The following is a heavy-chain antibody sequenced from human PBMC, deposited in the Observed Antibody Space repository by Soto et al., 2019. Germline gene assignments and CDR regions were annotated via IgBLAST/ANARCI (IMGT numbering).Heavy chain of an antibody. V-gene: IGHV4-59*08. CDR2: IQYSGYS. D-gene: IGHD3-10*01. CDR1: GGSITNYY. Sequence: QVQLQESGPGLVKPSETLSLTCTVSGGSITNYYCSWFRQPPGKGLEWIGYIQYSGYSAYNLSLKRRVPMSMVTSKTQFSLMLESVTATDTAVYYCARHGFGSLHGLVDVWGQGTTVIVSS. CDR3: ARHGFGSLHGLVDV. J-gene: IGHJ6*02.